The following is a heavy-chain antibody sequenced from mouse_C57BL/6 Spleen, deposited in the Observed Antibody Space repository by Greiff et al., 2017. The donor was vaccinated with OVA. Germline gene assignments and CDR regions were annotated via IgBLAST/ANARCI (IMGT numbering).Heavy chain of an antibody. CDR3: AGYGSRNYAMDY. J-gene: IGHJ4*01. CDR1: GYTFTSYW. Sequence: VQLQQPGAELVKPGASVKMSCKASGYTFTSYWITWVKQRPGQGLEWIGDIYPGSGSTNYNEKFKSKATLTVDTSSSTASMQLSSLTSEDSAVYYCAGYGSRNYAMDYWGQGTSVTVSS. V-gene: IGHV1-55*01. D-gene: IGHD1-1*01. CDR2: IYPGSGST.